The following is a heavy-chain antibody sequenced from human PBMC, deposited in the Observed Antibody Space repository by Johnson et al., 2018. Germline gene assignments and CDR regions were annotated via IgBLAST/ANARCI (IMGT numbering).Heavy chain of an antibody. CDR1: GFTFSDYY. Sequence: QVQLVQSGGGLVKPGGSLRLSCAASGFTFSDYYMSWIRQAPGKGLEWVSYISSSSSTIYYADSVKGRFTISRDNAKNTLYLQMNSLRAEDTAVYYCAKDEGSYNHGAFDIWGRGTLVSVSS. V-gene: IGHV3-11*04. J-gene: IGHJ3*02. CDR2: ISSSSSTI. D-gene: IGHD2-15*01. CDR3: AKDEGSYNHGAFDI.